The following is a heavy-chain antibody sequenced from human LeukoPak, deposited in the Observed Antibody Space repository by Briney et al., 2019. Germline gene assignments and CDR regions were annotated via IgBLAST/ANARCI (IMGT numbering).Heavy chain of an antibody. J-gene: IGHJ6*02. V-gene: IGHV3-74*01. CDR1: GFTFSSYW. D-gene: IGHD5-12*01. CDR2: INSDGSST. CDR3: AREGGYEDYYYYYGMDV. Sequence: GGSLRHSCAASGFTFSSYWMHWVRHAPGKGLVWVSRINSDGSSTSYADSVKGRFTISRDNAKNTLYLQMNSLRAEDTAVYYCAREGGYEDYYYYYGMDVWGQGTTVTVSS.